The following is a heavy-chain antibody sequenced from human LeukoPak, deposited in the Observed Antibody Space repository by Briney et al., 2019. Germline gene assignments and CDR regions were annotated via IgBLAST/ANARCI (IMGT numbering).Heavy chain of an antibody. J-gene: IGHJ4*02. Sequence: PPGGSLRLSCAASGFTFSSYAMHWVRQAPGKGLEYVSAISSNGGSTYYANSVKGRFTISRDNSKNTQYLQMGSLRAEDMAVYYCARGGPRRFLEWLFPSYYFDYWGQGTLVTVSS. V-gene: IGHV3-64*01. D-gene: IGHD3-3*01. CDR3: ARGGPRRFLEWLFPSYYFDY. CDR2: ISSNGGST. CDR1: GFTFSSYA.